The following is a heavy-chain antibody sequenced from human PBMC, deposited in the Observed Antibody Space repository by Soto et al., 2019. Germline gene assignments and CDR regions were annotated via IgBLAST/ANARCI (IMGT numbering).Heavy chain of an antibody. CDR2: IYYSGST. CDR1: GGSISSGGYY. CDR3: ARAGISKDFWSGFSFDP. D-gene: IGHD3-3*01. V-gene: IGHV4-31*03. Sequence: SETLSLTCTVSGGSISSGGYYWTWIRQQPGKGLEWIGYIYYSGSTYYNPSLKSRLTISVDTSKNQFSLKLSSVTAADTAVYYCARAGISKDFWSGFSFDPWGQGTLVTVSS. J-gene: IGHJ5*02.